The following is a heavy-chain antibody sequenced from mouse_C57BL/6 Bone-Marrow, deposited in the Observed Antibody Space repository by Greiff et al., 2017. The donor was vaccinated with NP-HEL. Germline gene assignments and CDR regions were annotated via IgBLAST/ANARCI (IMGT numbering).Heavy chain of an antibody. D-gene: IGHD1-1*01. CDR2: INPSSGYT. CDR1: GYTFTSYW. Sequence: QVQLKESGAELAKPGASVKLSCKASGYTFTSYWMHWVKQRPGQGLEWIGYINPSSGYTKYNQKFKDKATLTADKSSSTAYMQLSSLTYEDSAVYYCASSDYYGSSDEGYWYFDVWGTGTTVTVSS. J-gene: IGHJ1*03. V-gene: IGHV1-7*01. CDR3: ASSDYYGSSDEGYWYFDV.